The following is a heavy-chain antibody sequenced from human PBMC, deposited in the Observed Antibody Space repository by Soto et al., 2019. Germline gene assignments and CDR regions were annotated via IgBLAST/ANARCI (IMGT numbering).Heavy chain of an antibody. CDR1: GGSISSYY. Sequence: PSETLSLTCTDSGGSISSYYWSWIRQPPGKGLEWIGYIYYSGSTNYNPSLKSRVTISVDTSKNQFSLKLSSVTAADTAVYYCARDMVRGVNGMDVWGQGTTVTVSS. V-gene: IGHV4-59*01. J-gene: IGHJ6*02. D-gene: IGHD3-10*01. CDR2: IYYSGST. CDR3: ARDMVRGVNGMDV.